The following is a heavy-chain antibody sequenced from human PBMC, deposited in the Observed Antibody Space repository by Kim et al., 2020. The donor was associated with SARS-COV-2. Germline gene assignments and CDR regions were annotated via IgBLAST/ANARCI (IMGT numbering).Heavy chain of an antibody. CDR2: IYTSGST. CDR3: ARAKREDYYDSSGSKGDWFDT. Sequence: SETLSLTCTVSGGSISSYYWSWIRQPAGKGLEWIGRIYTSGSTNYNPSLKSRVTMSVDTSKNQFSLKLSSVTAADTAVDYCARAKREDYYDSSGSKGDWFDTWGQGTLVTVSS. D-gene: IGHD3-22*01. J-gene: IGHJ5*02. V-gene: IGHV4-4*07. CDR1: GGSISSYY.